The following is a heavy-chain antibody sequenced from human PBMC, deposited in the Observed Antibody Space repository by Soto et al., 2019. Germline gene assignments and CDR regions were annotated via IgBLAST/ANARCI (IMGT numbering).Heavy chain of an antibody. CDR1: GFTFSNFA. D-gene: IGHD6-19*01. Sequence: GGSLRLSCAASGFTFSNFAMTWVRQAPGEGLEWVSSISGTDDYTYYADSVKGRFTISRDNALNTLFLHMNNLRAGDTAVYYCARQSSGWPRLFDYWGQGTLVTVSS. CDR2: ISGTDDYT. CDR3: ARQSSGWPRLFDY. V-gene: IGHV3-23*01. J-gene: IGHJ4*02.